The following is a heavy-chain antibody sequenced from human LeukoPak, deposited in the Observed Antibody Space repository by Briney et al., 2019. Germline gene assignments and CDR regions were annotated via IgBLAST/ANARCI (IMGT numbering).Heavy chain of an antibody. J-gene: IGHJ4*02. CDR1: GYTFTRSS. V-gene: IGHV1-3*01. D-gene: IGHD3-10*01. CDR3: ARWEILRGGFDF. CDR2: INAGNGNT. Sequence: VASVKVSCKVSGYTFTRSSLHWVRQAPGQRLEWMGSINAGNGNTRYSQEFQDRVTISRDTSATTVYLEFSSLRSEDTAIYYCARWEILRGGFDFWGQGTLVTVSS.